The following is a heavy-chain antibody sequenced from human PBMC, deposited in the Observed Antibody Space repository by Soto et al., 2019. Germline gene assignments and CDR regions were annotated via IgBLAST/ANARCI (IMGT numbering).Heavy chain of an antibody. CDR2: IIPIFGTA. V-gene: IGHV1-69*13. CDR3: ARDLSKEKWIQPGSLVDCFDP. J-gene: IGHJ5*02. D-gene: IGHD5-18*01. CDR1: GGTFSSYA. Sequence: SVKVSCKASGGTFSSYAISWVRQAPGQGLEWMGGIIPIFGTANYAQKFQGRVTITADESTSTAYMELSSLRSEDTAVYYCARDLSKEKWIQPGSLVDCFDPWGQGTVVTVS.